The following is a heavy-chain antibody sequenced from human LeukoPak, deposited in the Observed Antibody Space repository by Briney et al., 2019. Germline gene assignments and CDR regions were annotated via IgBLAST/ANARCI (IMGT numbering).Heavy chain of an antibody. CDR2: ISYDGSNK. CDR3: ARERVAAAGTGSRFDY. CDR1: GFTFSSYV. D-gene: IGHD6-13*01. Sequence: PGGSLRLSGAASGFTFSSYVMHWVRQAPGKGLEWVAVISYDGSNKYYADSVKGRFTISRDNSKNTLYLQMNSLRAEDTAVYYCARERVAAAGTGSRFDYWGQGTLVTVSS. V-gene: IGHV3-30-3*01. J-gene: IGHJ4*02.